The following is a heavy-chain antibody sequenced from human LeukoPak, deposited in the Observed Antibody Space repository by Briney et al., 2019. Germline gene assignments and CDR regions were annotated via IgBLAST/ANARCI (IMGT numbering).Heavy chain of an antibody. CDR2: IRYDGSNK. CDR1: GFTFSIYG. J-gene: IGHJ4*02. CDR3: AKDSSRIAVAGTYGNY. V-gene: IGHV3-30*02. Sequence: GGSLRLSCAASGFTFSIYGMHWVRQAPGKGLEWVAFIRYDGSNKYYADSVKGRFTISRDNSKNTLYLQMNSLRAEDTAVYYCAKDSSRIAVAGTYGNYWGQGTLVTVSS. D-gene: IGHD6-19*01.